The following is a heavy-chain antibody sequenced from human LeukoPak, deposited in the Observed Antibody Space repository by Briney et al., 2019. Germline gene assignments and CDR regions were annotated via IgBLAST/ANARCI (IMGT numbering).Heavy chain of an antibody. Sequence: SETLSLTCAVYGGSFSGYYWSWIRQPPGKGLEWIGEINHSGSTNYNPSLKSRVTISVDTSKNQFSLKLSSVTAADTAVYYCARVVSGYDYEMGAFDIWGQGTMVTVSS. CDR3: ARVVSGYDYEMGAFDI. V-gene: IGHV4-34*01. CDR2: INHSGST. CDR1: GGSFSGYY. D-gene: IGHD5-12*01. J-gene: IGHJ3*02.